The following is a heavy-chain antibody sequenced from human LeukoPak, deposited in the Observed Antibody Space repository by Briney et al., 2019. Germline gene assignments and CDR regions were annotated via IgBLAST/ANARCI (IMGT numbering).Heavy chain of an antibody. V-gene: IGHV3-7*01. CDR1: RFTFMNYW. CDR2: VEQYESEK. CDR3: VRPSWTSGSCFDY. D-gene: IGHD3-10*01. Sequence: PGGSLRLSCVASRFTFMNYWMGWVRQAPGKGLEWVANVEQYESEKYYVDSVKGRFTISRDNAKNSLYLQMNSLRAEDTAVYYCVRPSWTSGSCFDYWGQGALVIVSS. J-gene: IGHJ4*02.